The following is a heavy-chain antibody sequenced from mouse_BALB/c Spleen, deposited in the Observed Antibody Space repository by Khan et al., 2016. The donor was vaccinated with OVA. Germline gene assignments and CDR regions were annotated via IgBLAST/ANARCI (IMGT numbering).Heavy chain of an antibody. D-gene: IGHD1-2*01. Sequence: QVQLQQPGAEVVRPGASVKLSCKASGYSFTSYWMHWMKQRPGHGLQWIGMIHPSDSETRLNQTFKDRASLTVDKSSRTAYMQLNSPTSEDSAVYYCARSKFITTAAEDTWFAYWGQGTLVTVSA. V-gene: IGHV1-74*01. J-gene: IGHJ3*01. CDR1: GYSFTSYW. CDR3: ARSKFITTAAEDTWFAY. CDR2: IHPSDSET.